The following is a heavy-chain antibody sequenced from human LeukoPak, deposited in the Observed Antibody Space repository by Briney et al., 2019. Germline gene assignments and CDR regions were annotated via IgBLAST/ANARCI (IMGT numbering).Heavy chain of an antibody. CDR3: ARLLGSDSKVDY. J-gene: IGHJ4*02. CDR1: GGSISSTSFH. CDR2: IYYSGST. Sequence: SETLSLTCTVSGGSISSTSFHWGWIRQPPGKGLEWIGSIYYSGSTCYNPSLKSRVTISVDTSKNQFSLKLSSVTAADTAVYYCARLLGSDSKVDYWGQGTLVTVSS. D-gene: IGHD4-11*01. V-gene: IGHV4-39*01.